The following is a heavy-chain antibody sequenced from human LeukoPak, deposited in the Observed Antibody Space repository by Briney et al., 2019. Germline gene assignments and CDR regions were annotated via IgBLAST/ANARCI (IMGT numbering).Heavy chain of an antibody. CDR1: GLTFNSHA. D-gene: IGHD2-2*01. Sequence: GGSLRLSCAASGLTFNSHAMSWVRQAPGKGLEWVANIKQDGSEKYYVDSVKGRFTISRDNAKNSLYLQMNSLRAEDTAVYYCAGYGVVVPAARDAFDIWGQGTMVTVSS. CDR2: IKQDGSEK. CDR3: AGYGVVVPAARDAFDI. V-gene: IGHV3-7*01. J-gene: IGHJ3*02.